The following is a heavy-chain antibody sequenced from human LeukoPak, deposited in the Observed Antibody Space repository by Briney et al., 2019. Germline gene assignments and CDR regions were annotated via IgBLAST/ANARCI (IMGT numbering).Heavy chain of an antibody. CDR1: GFTFSSYS. CDR2: ISSSSSYI. Sequence: GGSLRLSCVASGFTFSSYSMNWVRQAPGKGLEWVSSISSSSSYIYYADSVKGRFTISRDNAKNSLYLQMNSLRAEDTAVYYCARAEGYGAFDIWGQGTMVTVSS. J-gene: IGHJ3*02. D-gene: IGHD6-13*01. V-gene: IGHV3-21*01. CDR3: ARAEGYGAFDI.